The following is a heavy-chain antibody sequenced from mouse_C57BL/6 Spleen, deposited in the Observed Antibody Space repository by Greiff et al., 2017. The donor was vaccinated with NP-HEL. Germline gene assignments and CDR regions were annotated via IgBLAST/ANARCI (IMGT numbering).Heavy chain of an antibody. CDR3: ARELRVREAWFAY. D-gene: IGHD3-2*02. V-gene: IGHV1-50*01. CDR2: IDPSDSYT. CDR1: GYTFTSYW. J-gene: IGHJ3*01. Sequence: QVQLQQPGAELVKPGASVKLSCKASGYTFTSYWMQWVKQRPGQGLEWIGEIDPSDSYTNYNQKFKGKATLTVDTSSSTAYMQLSSLTSEDSAVYYCARELRVREAWFAYWGQGTLVTVSA.